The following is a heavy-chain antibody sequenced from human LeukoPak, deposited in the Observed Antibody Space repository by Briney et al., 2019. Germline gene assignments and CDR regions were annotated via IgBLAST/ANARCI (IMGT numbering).Heavy chain of an antibody. D-gene: IGHD3-10*01. V-gene: IGHV4-59*08. CDR1: GGSLRGIH. CDR3: ARSIIGSRSKFDY. CDR2: ISYSGST. J-gene: IGHJ4*02. Sequence: PSETLSLTCAVHGGSLRGIHWSWIRQPPGKGLEWIGYISYSGSTNYNPSLKSRVTISLDTSKNQFALKLGSVTAADTAVYYCARSIIGSRSKFDYWGQGTLVTVSS.